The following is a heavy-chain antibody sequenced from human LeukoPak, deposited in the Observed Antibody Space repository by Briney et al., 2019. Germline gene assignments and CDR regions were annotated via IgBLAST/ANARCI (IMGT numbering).Heavy chain of an antibody. CDR1: GYTFSNYA. Sequence: GASVKVSCKASGYTFSNYAMHWVRQAPGQRLEWMGWINAGKGNTKYSQNFQGRVTITRDTSADTAYMELSSLRSEDTAVYYCARDLTTGDHGMDVWGLGTTVTVSS. CDR3: ARDLTTGDHGMDV. J-gene: IGHJ6*02. D-gene: IGHD4/OR15-4a*01. V-gene: IGHV1-3*01. CDR2: INAGKGNT.